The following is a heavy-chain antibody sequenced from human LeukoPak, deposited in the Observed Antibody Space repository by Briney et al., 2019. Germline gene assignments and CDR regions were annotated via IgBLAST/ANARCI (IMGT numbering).Heavy chain of an antibody. J-gene: IGHJ4*02. CDR3: ARGFLKSGFDY. CDR1: GDSISSNSVP. V-gene: IGHV6-1*01. CDR2: TYYRSTWYN. Sequence: SQTLSLTCAISGDSISSNSVPWNWIRQSPSRGLEWLGRTYYRSTWYNDYAVSVRSLITINPDSPKSQLSLQLNSVTPEDTAVYYCARGFLKSGFDYWGQGALVTVSS. D-gene: IGHD3-3*01.